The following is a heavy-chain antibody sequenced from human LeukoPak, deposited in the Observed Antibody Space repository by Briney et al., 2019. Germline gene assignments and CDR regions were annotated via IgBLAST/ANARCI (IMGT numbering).Heavy chain of an antibody. Sequence: GGSLRLSCAASGFTFSSYCMHWVRQAPGKGLVGVSRINDDGRSTSYADSVKGRFTISRDNAKNTLYLQMNSLRAEDTAVYYCARVRWGGLYYFDYWGQGTLVTVSS. CDR1: GFTFSSYC. V-gene: IGHV3-74*01. D-gene: IGHD3-16*01. CDR3: ARVRWGGLYYFDY. CDR2: INDDGRST. J-gene: IGHJ4*02.